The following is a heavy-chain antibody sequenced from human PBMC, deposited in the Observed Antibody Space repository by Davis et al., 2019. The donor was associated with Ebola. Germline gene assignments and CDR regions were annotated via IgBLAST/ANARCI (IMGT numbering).Heavy chain of an antibody. CDR1: GFTFSSYA. CDR2: ISDDGGST. J-gene: IGHJ3*01. D-gene: IGHD1-26*01. CDR3: AKDTSNIWFDV. V-gene: IGHV3-23*01. Sequence: GESLKISCAASGFTFSSYAMSWVRQAPGKGLEWVSTISDDGGSTYYADSVKGRFTISRDNSRNTLYLQMNGLRVEDTAIYYCAKDTSNIWFDVWGQGTMVAVSS.